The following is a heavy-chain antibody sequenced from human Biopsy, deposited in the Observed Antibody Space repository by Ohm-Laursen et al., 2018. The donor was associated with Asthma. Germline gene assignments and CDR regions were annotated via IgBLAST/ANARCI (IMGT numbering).Heavy chain of an antibody. D-gene: IGHD2-21*01. CDR2: ITGSGGFT. Sequence: SLRLSCAASGFTFSNYVMSWVRQAPGKGLEWVSSITGSGGFTYYVDSVKGRFTISRDKSDNTLYLQMNSLTAEDTAVYHCAKDERAYYGSDSKYMQPAPLGDWGQGTVVIVSA. J-gene: IGHJ4*02. CDR3: AKDERAYYGSDSKYMQPAPLGD. CDR1: GFTFSNYV. V-gene: IGHV3-23*01.